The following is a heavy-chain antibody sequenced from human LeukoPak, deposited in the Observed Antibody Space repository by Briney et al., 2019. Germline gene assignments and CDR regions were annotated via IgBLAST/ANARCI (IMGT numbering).Heavy chain of an antibody. J-gene: IGHJ4*02. D-gene: IGHD3-10*01. CDR3: ARTLVRGVMGIGY. CDR1: GFTFSSYE. Sequence: GGSLRLSCAASGFTFSSYEMNWVRQAAGKGLEWVSYISTSASTIYYADSVNGRFTISRDNAKNSLYLQMNNLRVEDTAVYYCARTLVRGVMGIGYWGQGTLVTVSS. CDR2: ISTSASTI. V-gene: IGHV3-48*03.